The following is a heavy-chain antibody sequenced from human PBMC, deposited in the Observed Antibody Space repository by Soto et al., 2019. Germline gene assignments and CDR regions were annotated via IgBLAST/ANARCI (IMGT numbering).Heavy chain of an antibody. J-gene: IGHJ4*02. CDR3: ARDPSRDGYNRVFDY. CDR2: FSSSSSTI. D-gene: IGHD5-12*01. V-gene: IGHV3-48*02. Sequence: EVQLVESGGGLVQPGGSLRLSCAASGFTFSSYSMNWVRQAPGKGLEWVSYFSSSSSTIYYADSVKGRFTISRDNAKNSLYLQMNGLRDEDTAVYYCARDPSRDGYNRVFDYWGQGTLVTVSP. CDR1: GFTFSSYS.